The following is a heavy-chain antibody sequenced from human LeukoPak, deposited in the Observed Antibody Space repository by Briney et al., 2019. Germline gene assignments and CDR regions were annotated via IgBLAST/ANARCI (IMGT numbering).Heavy chain of an antibody. D-gene: IGHD3-22*01. J-gene: IGHJ4*02. CDR2: IYPGDSDT. CDR1: GYSFTSYW. Sequence: GESLKISCKGSGYSFTSYWIGWVRQMPGKGLEWRGMIYPGDSDTRYSPSFQGQVTISVDKSISTAYLQWSSLKASDTAMYYCARILNHYYDSSGYYYGDPYYFDYWGQGTLVTVSS. CDR3: ARILNHYYDSSGYYYGDPYYFDY. V-gene: IGHV5-51*01.